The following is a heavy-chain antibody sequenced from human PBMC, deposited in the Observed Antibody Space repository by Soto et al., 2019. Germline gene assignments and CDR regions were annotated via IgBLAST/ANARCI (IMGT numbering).Heavy chain of an antibody. CDR3: ARNNDFWSGYYSSGMDV. V-gene: IGHV5-51*01. Sequence: GESLKISCKGSGYSFTSYWIGWVRQMPGKGLEWMGIIYPGDSDTRYSPSFQGQVTISADKSISTAYLQWSSLKASDTAMYYCARNNDFWSGYYSSGMDVWGQGTTVTV. CDR1: GYSFTSYW. J-gene: IGHJ6*02. D-gene: IGHD3-3*01. CDR2: IYPGDSDT.